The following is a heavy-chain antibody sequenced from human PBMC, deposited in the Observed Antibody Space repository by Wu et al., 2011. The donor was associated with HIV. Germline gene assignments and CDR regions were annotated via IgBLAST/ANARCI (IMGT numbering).Heavy chain of an antibody. D-gene: IGHD3-10*01. CDR3: AGGFSGINYFDH. J-gene: IGHJ4*02. CDR1: DNTFTSYG. CDR2: IGVYNGNT. V-gene: IGHV1-18*01. Sequence: QVQLVQSGAEVKKPGASVKVSCKASDNTFTSYGISWVRQAPGQGLEWMGWIGVYNGNTNYAQKFQGRVTMTTDTSTSTAYMELRSLRSDDTAVYYCAGGFSGINYFDHWGQGTLVTVSS.